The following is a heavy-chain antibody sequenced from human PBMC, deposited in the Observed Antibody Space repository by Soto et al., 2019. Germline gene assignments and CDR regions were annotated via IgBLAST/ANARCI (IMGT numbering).Heavy chain of an antibody. V-gene: IGHV1-69*13. CDR3: ARGYGFGELSNFDY. Sequence: GAAVKVSCKASGGTCSSYAMSWVRQAPGQGREGMGGIIPIFGTANYAQKFQGRVTITEDESTSTAYMELSSLRSEDTAVYYCARGYGFGELSNFDYWGQGTLVTVSS. CDR1: GGTCSSYA. D-gene: IGHD3-10*01. J-gene: IGHJ4*02. CDR2: IIPIFGTA.